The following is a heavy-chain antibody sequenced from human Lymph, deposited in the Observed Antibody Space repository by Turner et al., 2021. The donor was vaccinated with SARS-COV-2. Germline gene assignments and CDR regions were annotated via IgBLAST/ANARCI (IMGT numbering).Heavy chain of an antibody. CDR3: ARDVERYNDFWSGYSGGYGLDV. V-gene: IGHV1-2*02. J-gene: IGHJ6*02. CDR2: INPNSGGT. D-gene: IGHD3-3*01. Sequence: QRQLVQSGAEVKKPGASVQVSCKASGYTFTGYYMHWVRQAPGQGLEWMGWINPNSGGTNYAQKFQGRVTMTRDTSISTAYMELSRLRSDDTAVYYCARDVERYNDFWSGYSGGYGLDVWGQGTTVTVSS. CDR1: GYTFTGYY.